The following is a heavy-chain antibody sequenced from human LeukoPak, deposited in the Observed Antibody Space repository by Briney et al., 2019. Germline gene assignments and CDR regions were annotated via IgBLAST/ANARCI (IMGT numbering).Heavy chain of an antibody. CDR3: ARDGGSQTNCYYYGMDV. V-gene: IGHV4-31*03. CDR1: GGSISSGGYY. D-gene: IGHD2-15*01. J-gene: IGHJ6*04. Sequence: SQTLSLTCTVSGGSISSGGYYWRWIRQRPGKGLEWIGYIYYSGSTYYNPSLKSRVTISVDTSKNQFSLKLSSVTAADMAVYYCARDGGSQTNCYYYGMDVWGKGTTVTVSS. CDR2: IYYSGST.